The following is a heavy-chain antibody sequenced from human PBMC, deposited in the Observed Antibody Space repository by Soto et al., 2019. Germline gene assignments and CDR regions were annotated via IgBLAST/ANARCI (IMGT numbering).Heavy chain of an antibody. V-gene: IGHV4-39*01. J-gene: IGHJ5*02. Sequence: QLQLQESGPGLVKPSETLSLTCTVSGGSISSSSYYWGWIRQPPGKGLEWIGSIYYSGSTYYNPSLKSRVTISVDTSKNQFSLKLSSVTAADTAVYYCARHPLNNWFDPWGQGTLVTVSS. CDR2: IYYSGST. CDR1: GGSISSSSYY. CDR3: ARHPLNNWFDP.